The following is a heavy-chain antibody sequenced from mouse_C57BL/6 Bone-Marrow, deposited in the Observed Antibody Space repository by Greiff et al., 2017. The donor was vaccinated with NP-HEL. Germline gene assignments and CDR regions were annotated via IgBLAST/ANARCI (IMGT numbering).Heavy chain of an antibody. V-gene: IGHV1-81*01. CDR1: GYTFTSYG. CDR3: AKSDLSVLDY. Sequence: QVQLQQSGAELARPGASVKLSCKASGYTFTSYGISWVKQRTGQGLEWIGERYTRSGSTYYYEKFKGKATMTTDESSSTAYMELRSLTSDDSAVYFCAKSDLSVLDYWGKGPTLTVSS. J-gene: IGHJ2*01. CDR2: RYTRSGST.